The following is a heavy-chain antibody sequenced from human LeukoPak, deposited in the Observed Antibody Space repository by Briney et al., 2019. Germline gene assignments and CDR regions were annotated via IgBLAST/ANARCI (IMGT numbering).Heavy chain of an antibody. D-gene: IGHD2-2*01. J-gene: IGHJ4*02. Sequence: QPGGSLRLSCAASGFTFDDYAMHWVRQAPGKGLEWVSGISWNSGSIGYADSVKGRFAISRDNAKNSLYLQMNSLRAEDTALYYCAKGGYCSSTSCYFDYWGQGTLVTVSS. CDR3: AKGGYCSSTSCYFDY. V-gene: IGHV3-9*01. CDR2: ISWNSGSI. CDR1: GFTFDDYA.